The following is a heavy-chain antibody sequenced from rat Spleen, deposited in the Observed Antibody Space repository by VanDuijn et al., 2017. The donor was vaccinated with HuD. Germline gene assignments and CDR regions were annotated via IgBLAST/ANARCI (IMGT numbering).Heavy chain of an antibody. Sequence: EVQLVESGGGLVQPGRSLKLSCVASGFTFNKYWMAWIRQAPGKGLEWVASITNSGGGTYYPDSVKGRFTISRDNGKSTLYLQMNSLRSEDTATYYCTARFDWFAYWGQGTLLTVSS. CDR3: TARFDWFAY. J-gene: IGHJ3*01. CDR2: ITNSGGGT. V-gene: IGHV5-31*01. CDR1: GFTFNKYW.